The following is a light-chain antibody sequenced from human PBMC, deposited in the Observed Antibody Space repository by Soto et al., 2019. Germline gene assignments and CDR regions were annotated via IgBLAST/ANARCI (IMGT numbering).Light chain of an antibody. V-gene: IGKV1-12*01. CDR3: QQANMFPFT. CDR2: AAS. J-gene: IGKJ4*01. CDR1: QNIGNW. Sequence: DVQMTQSPSSVAASVGDRVTITCRASQNIGNWLAWYQQKPGKVPQLLIYAASSLQRGVPSRFRGSRSGPLFTLTISGLQPEDSATYYCQQANMFPFTFGGGTKVEIK.